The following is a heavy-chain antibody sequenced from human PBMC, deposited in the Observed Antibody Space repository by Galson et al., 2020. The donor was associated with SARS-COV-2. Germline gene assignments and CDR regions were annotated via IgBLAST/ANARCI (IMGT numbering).Heavy chain of an antibody. CDR2: ISSSGSTI. D-gene: IGHD3-10*01. J-gene: IGHJ6*02. V-gene: IGHV3-48*03. Sequence: TGGSLRLSCAASGFTFSSYEMNWVSQAPGKGLEWVSYISSSGSTIYYADSVKGRFTIPRDNAKNSLYLQMNSLRAEDTAVYYCARDLYGSGSYYNPYYYYGMDVWGQGTTVTVSS. CDR3: ARDLYGSGSYYNPYYYYGMDV. CDR1: GFTFSSYE.